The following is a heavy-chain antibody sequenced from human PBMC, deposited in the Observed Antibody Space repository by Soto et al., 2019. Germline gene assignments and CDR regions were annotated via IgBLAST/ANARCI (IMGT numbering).Heavy chain of an antibody. J-gene: IGHJ6*02. CDR1: GGSVISFSYR. CDR3: ARTRYGTRVLDV. D-gene: IGHD3-10*01. V-gene: IGHV4-61*01. CDR2: IYYSVNT. Sequence: LTCSVLGGSVISFSYRGSCNRQPPWKGLEWIVNIYYSVNTKYNPSLNIRVTISVDTSKNQFSLKLSSVTAADTAVYDGARTRYGTRVLDVWGQGTTVTVTS.